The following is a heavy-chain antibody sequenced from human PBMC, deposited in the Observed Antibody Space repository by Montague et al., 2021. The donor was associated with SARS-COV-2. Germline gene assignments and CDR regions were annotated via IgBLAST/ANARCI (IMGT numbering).Heavy chain of an antibody. CDR3: ARLGLQLLGGHYFDY. CDR2: IYYSGST. J-gene: IGHJ4*02. V-gene: IGHV4-59*08. CDR1: GGSISSYY. Sequence: SETLSLTCTVSGGSISSYYWSWIRQPPGKGLEWIGYIYYSGSTNXNPSLKSRVTTSADTSKNQFSLKLSSVTAADTAVYYCARLGLQLLGGHYFDYWGQGTLVTVSS. D-gene: IGHD5-24*01.